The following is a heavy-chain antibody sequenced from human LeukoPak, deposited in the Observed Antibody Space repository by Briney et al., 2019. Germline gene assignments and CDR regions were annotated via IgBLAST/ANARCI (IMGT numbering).Heavy chain of an antibody. D-gene: IGHD5-18*01. CDR3: ARVGRGYSYGYLGLDY. J-gene: IGHJ4*02. CDR1: GFTFSSYA. V-gene: IGHV3-64*01. CDR2: ISSNGGST. Sequence: GGSLRLSCAAYGFTFSSYAMHWVRQAPGKGLEYVSAISSNGGSTYYANSVKGRFTISRDNSKNTLYLQMGSLRAEDMAVYYCARVGRGYSYGYLGLDYWGQGTLVTVSS.